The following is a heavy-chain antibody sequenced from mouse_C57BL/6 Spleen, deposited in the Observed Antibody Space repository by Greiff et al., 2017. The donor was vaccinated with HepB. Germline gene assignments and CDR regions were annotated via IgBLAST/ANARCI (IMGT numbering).Heavy chain of an antibody. J-gene: IGHJ2*01. CDR3: ARDNYYGSSYFDY. CDR1: GFTFSSYA. Sequence: EVKLVESGGGLVKPGGSLKLSCAASGFTFSSYAMSWVRQTPEKRLEWVATISDGGSYTYYPDNVKGRFTISRDNAKNNLYLQMSHLKSEDTAMYYWARDNYYGSSYFDYWGQGTTLTVSS. D-gene: IGHD1-1*01. V-gene: IGHV5-4*01. CDR2: ISDGGSYT.